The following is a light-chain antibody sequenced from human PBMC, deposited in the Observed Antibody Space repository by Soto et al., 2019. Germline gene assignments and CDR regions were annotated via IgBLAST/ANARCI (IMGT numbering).Light chain of an antibody. CDR2: GAS. CDR3: QQXKDWPPLT. V-gene: IGKV3D-15*01. J-gene: IGKJ4*01. Sequence: EILMTQSPLTLSVSPGEGATLSCRASQNINSNLAWYQQRPGQAPRVLIYGASSRASGIPDRFSGSGSGTDFTLTINRLEPDDFAVYYCQQXKDWPPLTFGGGTRVESK. CDR1: QNINSN.